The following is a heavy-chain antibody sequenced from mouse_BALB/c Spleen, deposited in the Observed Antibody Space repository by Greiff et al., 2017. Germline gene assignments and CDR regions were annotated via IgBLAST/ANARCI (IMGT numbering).Heavy chain of an antibody. CDR3: ARSGRYYAMDY. Sequence: QVQLQQSGAELVRPGTSVKMSCKAAGYTFTNYWIGWVKQRPGHGLEWIGDIYPGGGYTNYNEKFKGKATLTVYKSSSTAYMQLSSLTSEDSAVYYCARSGRYYAMDYWGQGTSVTVSS. CDR2: IYPGGGYT. J-gene: IGHJ4*01. D-gene: IGHD3-1*01. V-gene: IGHV1-63*02. CDR1: GYTFTNYW.